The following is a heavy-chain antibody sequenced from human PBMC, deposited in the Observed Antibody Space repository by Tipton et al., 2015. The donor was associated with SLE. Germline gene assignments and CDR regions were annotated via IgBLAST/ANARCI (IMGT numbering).Heavy chain of an antibody. V-gene: IGHV4-59*01. D-gene: IGHD7-27*01. CDR1: GGSISTYF. Sequence: TLSLTCTISGGSISTYFWSWIRQPPGKGLEWIGYVYYSGSTHYNPSLTSRVTISVDTSTNQFSLKLSSVTAADTAVYYCARGDTGDDYFDNWGQGTLVTVSS. CDR3: ARGDTGDDYFDN. J-gene: IGHJ4*02. CDR2: VYYSGST.